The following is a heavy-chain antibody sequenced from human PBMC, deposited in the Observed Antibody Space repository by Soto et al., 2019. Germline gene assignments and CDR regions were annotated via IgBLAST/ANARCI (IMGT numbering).Heavy chain of an antibody. J-gene: IGHJ2*01. Sequence: XGSLRLSCGAPGVTFKDYGMHWVRPAPGNGLEWVAVISYDGKQTYYADSVKGRFTISKDKSKRTLFLQMNSLRVDDTAVYYCARDGWGSNWYFDLWGRGTLVTVSS. D-gene: IGHD3-16*01. CDR2: ISYDGKQT. CDR3: ARDGWGSNWYFDL. V-gene: IGHV3-30*03. CDR1: GVTFKDYG.